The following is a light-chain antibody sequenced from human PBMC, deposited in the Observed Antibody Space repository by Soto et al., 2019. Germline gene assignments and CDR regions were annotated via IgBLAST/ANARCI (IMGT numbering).Light chain of an antibody. CDR1: QSISSW. J-gene: IGKJ1*01. CDR2: SAS. CDR3: PQGYRTPWT. V-gene: IGKV1-5*01. Sequence: DIHMNQSPSTLSASVVEIVTITCGASQSISSWLAWYQQKPGKAPKLLIYSASSLQSGAPSRFTGSGSGTDFTLTITSLQPDDFATYYCPQGYRTPWTFGQGTKVDI.